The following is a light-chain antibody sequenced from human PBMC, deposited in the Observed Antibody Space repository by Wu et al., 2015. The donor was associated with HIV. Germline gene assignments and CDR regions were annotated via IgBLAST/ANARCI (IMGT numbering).Light chain of an antibody. CDR2: DAS. CDR1: QSVSSY. J-gene: IGKJ5*01. Sequence: EIVLTQSPATLSLSPGERATLSCRASQSVSSYLAWYQQKPGQAPRLLIYDASNRATDIPARLSGSGSGTDFTLIISSLEPEDFAVYYCQQRSNWPPITFGQGTRLEIK. V-gene: IGKV3-11*01. CDR3: QQRSNWPPIT.